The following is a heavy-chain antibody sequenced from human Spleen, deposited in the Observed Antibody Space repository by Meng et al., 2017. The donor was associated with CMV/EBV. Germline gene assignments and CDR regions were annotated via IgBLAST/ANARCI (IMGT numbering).Heavy chain of an antibody. CDR1: GFTFSSYA. CDR3: AKPIYDGDYSVGFDY. V-gene: IGHV3-23*01. J-gene: IGHJ4*02. Sequence: GGSLRLSCVASGFTFSSYAMSWVRQAPGKGLEWVSAISGSGGSTYYADSVKGRFTISRDNSKNTLYLQMNSLRAEDTAVYYCAKPIYDGDYSVGFDYWGQGTLVTVSS. CDR2: ISGSGGST. D-gene: IGHD4-17*01.